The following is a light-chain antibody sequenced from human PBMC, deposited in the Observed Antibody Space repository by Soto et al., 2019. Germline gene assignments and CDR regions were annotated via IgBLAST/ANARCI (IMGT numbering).Light chain of an antibody. V-gene: IGKV1-9*01. J-gene: IGKJ4*01. CDR2: AAS. CDR1: QGVSRY. Sequence: IQLTQSPSSLSASVGDSVTITCRASQGVSRYLSWYQQKPGRAPILLISAASTLQSGVPARFSGSGSGTDLTLSITSLQHEDFATYYWQQLNTYPVTFGGGNKVEIK. CDR3: QQLNTYPVT.